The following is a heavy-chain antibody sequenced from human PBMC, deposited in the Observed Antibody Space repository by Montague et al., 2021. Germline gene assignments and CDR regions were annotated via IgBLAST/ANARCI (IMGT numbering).Heavy chain of an antibody. V-gene: IGHV4-31*03. CDR1: GGSISSGGFY. CDR2: IYDSGST. D-gene: IGHD2-15*01. CDR3: ARSGGYCSGGRCDTSDY. J-gene: IGHJ4*02. Sequence: TLSLTCSVSGGSISSGGFYWSWIRQHPGKGPEWIGSIYDSGSTNYNPSLKSRLTLSRDTSKNQVSLRPTSVTAAETAVYYCARSGGYCSGGRCDTSDYWGQGTLVTVSS.